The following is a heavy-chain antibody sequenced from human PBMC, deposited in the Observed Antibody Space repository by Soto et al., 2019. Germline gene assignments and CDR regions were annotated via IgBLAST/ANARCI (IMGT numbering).Heavy chain of an antibody. CDR3: ARDRGSSEGGSSFDP. D-gene: IGHD6-6*01. Sequence: PSETLSLTCTVSGGSISSYYWSWIRQPPGKGLEWIGYIYYSGSTNYNPSLKSRVTISVDTSKNQFSLKLSSVTAADTAVYYCARDRGSSEGGSSFDPWGQGTLVTVS. J-gene: IGHJ5*02. CDR2: IYYSGST. V-gene: IGHV4-59*01. CDR1: GGSISSYY.